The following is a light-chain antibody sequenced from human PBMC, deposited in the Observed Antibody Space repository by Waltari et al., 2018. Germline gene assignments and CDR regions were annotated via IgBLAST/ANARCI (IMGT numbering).Light chain of an antibody. V-gene: IGLV1-40*01. CDR2: GNN. Sequence: QSVLTQPPSVSGAPGQRVTISCPGTSSNIAAGYDVHWYQQLPGTAPKLLVYGNNNRPSGVPDRFSGSKSGTSASLAITGLQAEDEADYYCQSYDSNLVVFGGGTKLTVL. CDR3: QSYDSNLVV. J-gene: IGLJ2*01. CDR1: SSNIAAGYD.